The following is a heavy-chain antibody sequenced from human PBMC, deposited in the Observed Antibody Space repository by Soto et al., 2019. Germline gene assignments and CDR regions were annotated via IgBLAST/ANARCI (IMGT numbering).Heavy chain of an antibody. V-gene: IGHV3-21*01. J-gene: IGHJ4*02. Sequence: EVQLVASGGGVVKPGGSLRLSCAASGFSFSSYSMYWVRQAPGKGLEWVSSISSSSSYIYYADSVKGRFTISRDNAKNSHYLQMNSLRAEDTAVYYCAREVSKYGGYDFDYWGQGTLVTVSS. D-gene: IGHD5-12*01. CDR1: GFSFSSYS. CDR3: AREVSKYGGYDFDY. CDR2: ISSSSSYI.